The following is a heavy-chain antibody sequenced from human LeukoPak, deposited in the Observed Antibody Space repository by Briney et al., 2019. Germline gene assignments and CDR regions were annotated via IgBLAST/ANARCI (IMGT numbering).Heavy chain of an antibody. CDR2: IYHSGST. CDR3: ARGGYGDYDWFDP. J-gene: IGHJ5*02. V-gene: IGHV4-38-2*02. Sequence: SETLSLTCTVSGYSISSGYYWGWIRQPPGKGLEWIGSIYHSGSTYYNPSLKSRVTISVDTSKNQISLKLSSVTAADTAVYYCARGGYGDYDWFDPWGQGTLVTVSS. D-gene: IGHD4-17*01. CDR1: GYSISSGYY.